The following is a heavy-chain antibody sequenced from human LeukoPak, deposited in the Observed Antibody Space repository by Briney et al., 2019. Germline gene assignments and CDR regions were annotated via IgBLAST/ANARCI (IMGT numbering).Heavy chain of an antibody. D-gene: IGHD3-22*01. Sequence: GGSLRLSCAASGFTFSDYYMSWIRQAPGKGLEWVSYISSSGSTIYYADSVKGRFTISRDNAKNSLYLQMNSLRAEDTAVYYCARDLNYYDSSGEGAFDYWGQGTLVTVSS. J-gene: IGHJ4*02. CDR3: ARDLNYYDSSGEGAFDY. CDR2: ISSSGSTI. V-gene: IGHV3-11*01. CDR1: GFTFSDYY.